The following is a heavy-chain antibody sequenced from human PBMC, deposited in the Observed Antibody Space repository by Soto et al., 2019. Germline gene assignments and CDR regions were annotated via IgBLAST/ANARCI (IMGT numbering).Heavy chain of an antibody. Sequence: PGGSRRLSCVASGFTFRGATIHWVRQASGKGLEWMGLISIKPNNYATVYAASVTGRFTISRDDSKNTAFLQMNSLKTEDTAVYYCTRAYEHRPYSFDYSGRGPLLTVS. V-gene: IGHV3-73*01. CDR2: ISIKPNNYAT. CDR3: TRAYEHRPYSFDY. D-gene: IGHD3-3*02. CDR1: GFTFRGAT. J-gene: IGHJ4*02.